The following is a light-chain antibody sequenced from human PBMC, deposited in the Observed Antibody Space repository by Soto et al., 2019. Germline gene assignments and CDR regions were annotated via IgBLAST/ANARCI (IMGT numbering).Light chain of an antibody. CDR3: QQYGSSPRT. J-gene: IGKJ1*01. CDR2: GAS. CDR1: QRVSSNY. Sequence: EIVLTQSPGTLSLSPGERATLSCRASQRVSSNYLAWYQQKPDQAPRLLIYGASSRATGIPDRFSGSGSGTDFTLSISRLESEDFAVYYCQQYGSSPRTFGQGTKVDIK. V-gene: IGKV3-20*01.